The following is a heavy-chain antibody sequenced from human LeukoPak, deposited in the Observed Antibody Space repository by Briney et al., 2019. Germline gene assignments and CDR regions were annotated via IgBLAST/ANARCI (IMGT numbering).Heavy chain of an antibody. D-gene: IGHD6-13*01. CDR2: IYTSGST. J-gene: IGHJ4*02. CDR1: GGSISSGSYY. CDR3: ARGVGYSSSWYGYYFDY. Sequence: TSQTLSLTCTVSGGSISSGSYYWSWIRQPAGKGLEWIGRIYTSGSTNYNPSLKSRVTISVDTSKNQFSLKLSSVTAADTAVYYCARGVGYSSSWYGYYFDYWGQGTLVTVSS. V-gene: IGHV4-61*02.